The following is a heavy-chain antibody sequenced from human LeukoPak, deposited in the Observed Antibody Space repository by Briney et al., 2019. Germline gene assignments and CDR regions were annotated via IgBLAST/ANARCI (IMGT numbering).Heavy chain of an antibody. CDR2: ISYDGSSK. Sequence: GGSLRLSCAASGFTFSSYGMHWVRQAPGKGLEWVAVISYDGSSKYYADSVKGRFTISRDNSKNTLYLQMNSLRAEDTAVYYCAKLLVDGSGSYEDFDYWGQGTLVTVSS. D-gene: IGHD3-10*01. V-gene: IGHV3-30*18. J-gene: IGHJ4*02. CDR1: GFTFSSYG. CDR3: AKLLVDGSGSYEDFDY.